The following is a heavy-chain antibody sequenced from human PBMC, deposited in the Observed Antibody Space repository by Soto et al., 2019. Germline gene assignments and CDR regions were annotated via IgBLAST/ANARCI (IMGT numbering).Heavy chain of an antibody. Sequence: QVQLVESGGGVVQPGRSLRLSCAASGFNFNIYGMHWVRQAPGKGLEWVAVISYDGRKIFYADSVMGRFTIFRDNSRSTLYLQMSGLRPEDTAEYYCAKDLLSSSSPNYFDHWGQGTLVTVPS. CDR1: GFNFNIYG. CDR2: ISYDGRKI. J-gene: IGHJ4*02. V-gene: IGHV3-30*18. CDR3: AKDLLSSSSPNYFDH. D-gene: IGHD6-6*01.